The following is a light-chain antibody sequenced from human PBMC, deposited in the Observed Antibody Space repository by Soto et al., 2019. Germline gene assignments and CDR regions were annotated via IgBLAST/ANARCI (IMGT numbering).Light chain of an antibody. CDR3: QQYNNCTQRT. Sequence: EIVMTQSPATLSVSPGERATLSCRASQSVSSNLAWYQQKPGQAPRLLIYGASTRATGIPARFSGSGSGTEFTLTISSLQSEDVAVYYCQQYNNCTQRTFGQGTKVEIK. V-gene: IGKV3-15*01. J-gene: IGKJ1*01. CDR2: GAS. CDR1: QSVSSN.